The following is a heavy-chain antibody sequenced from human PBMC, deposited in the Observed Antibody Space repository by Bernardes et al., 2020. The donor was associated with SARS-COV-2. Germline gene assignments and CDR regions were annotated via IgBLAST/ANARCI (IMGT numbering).Heavy chain of an antibody. D-gene: IGHD2-8*02. CDR3: AREVLVPGAFGGGRGYFDL. Sequence: GGSLRLSCAASGFTFSNFALSWVRQAPGKGLEWVATISLDGGHTYFADSVKGRFTISRDNSKNTLYMQMNSLRAEDTAVYYCAREVLVPGAFGGGRGYFDLWGRGTLVTVSS. J-gene: IGHJ2*01. CDR2: ISLDGGHT. CDR1: GFTFSNFA. V-gene: IGHV3-23*01.